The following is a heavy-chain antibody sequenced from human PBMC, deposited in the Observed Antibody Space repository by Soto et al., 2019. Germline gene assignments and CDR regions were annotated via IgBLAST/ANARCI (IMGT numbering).Heavy chain of an antibody. V-gene: IGHV4-34*01. Sequence: QVQLQQWCAGLLKPSETLSLTCAVYGGSFSGYYWSWIRQNPGKGLEWIGEINHSGRTNYNPSLKSRVTISVDTSKNQFSLNLSSVTAADTAVYYCAGGRGRQQLVMSYYYGMDVWGQGTTVTVSS. CDR1: GGSFSGYY. D-gene: IGHD6-13*01. CDR2: INHSGRT. J-gene: IGHJ6*02. CDR3: AGGRGRQQLVMSYYYGMDV.